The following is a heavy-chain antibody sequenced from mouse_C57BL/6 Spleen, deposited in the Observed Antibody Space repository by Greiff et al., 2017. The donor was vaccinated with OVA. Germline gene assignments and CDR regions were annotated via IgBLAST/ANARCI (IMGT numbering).Heavy chain of an antibody. Sequence: QVQLQQPGAELVKPGASVKLSCKASGSTFTSYWMQWVKQRPGQGLEWIGEIDPSDSYTNYNQKFKGKATLTVDTASSTAYMQLRSMTSEDSAVYYCAIYYYGSSYFDYWGQGTTLTVSS. J-gene: IGHJ2*01. CDR3: AIYYYGSSYFDY. CDR2: IDPSDSYT. CDR1: GSTFTSYW. D-gene: IGHD1-1*01. V-gene: IGHV1-50*01.